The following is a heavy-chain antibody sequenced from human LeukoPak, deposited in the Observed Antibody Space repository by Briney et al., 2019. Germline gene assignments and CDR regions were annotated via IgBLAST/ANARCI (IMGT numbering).Heavy chain of an antibody. CDR3: AKAELGVDTFFDY. D-gene: IGHD3-3*01. CDR2: LSGSGAGT. CDR1: GFTFSDYA. J-gene: IGHJ4*02. Sequence: GGSLRLSCAASGFTFSDYALGWVRQAPGRGLEWVATLSGSGAGTYYSDSVQGRFTISRDNSKRTLFLQMNSLRAEDTASYYCAKAELGVDTFFDYWGQGTLVTVSS. V-gene: IGHV3-23*01.